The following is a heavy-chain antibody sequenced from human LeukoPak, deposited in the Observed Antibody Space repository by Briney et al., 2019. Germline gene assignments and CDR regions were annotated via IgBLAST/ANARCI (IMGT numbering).Heavy chain of an antibody. J-gene: IGHJ4*02. Sequence: GGSLRLSCAASGFTFSSYAMHWVRQAPGKGLEWVAVISYDGSNKYYADSVKGRFTISRDNAKNSLYLQMNSLRAEDTAVYYCARDPPYCGGDCQNWGQGTLVTVSS. V-gene: IGHV3-30*04. CDR1: GFTFSSYA. CDR2: ISYDGSNK. D-gene: IGHD2-21*02. CDR3: ARDPPYCGGDCQN.